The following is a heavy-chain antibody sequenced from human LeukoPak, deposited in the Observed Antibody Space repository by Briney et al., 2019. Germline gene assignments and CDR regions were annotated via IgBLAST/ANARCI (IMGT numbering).Heavy chain of an antibody. D-gene: IGHD2-8*01. J-gene: IGHJ6*02. CDR2: IIPIFGTA. CDR3: ARDKGRYCTNGVCYNYYYGMDV. Sequence: SVKVSCKASGGTFSSYAISWVRQAPGQGLEWMGGIIPIFGTANYAQKFQGRVTITADEPTSTAYMELSSLRSEDTAVYYCARDKGRYCTNGVCYNYYYGMDVWGQGTTVTVSS. V-gene: IGHV1-69*13. CDR1: GGTFSSYA.